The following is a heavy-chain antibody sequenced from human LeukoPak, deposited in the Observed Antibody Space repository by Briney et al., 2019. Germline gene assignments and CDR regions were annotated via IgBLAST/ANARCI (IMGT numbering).Heavy chain of an antibody. Sequence: ASVKVSCKASGYTFTGYFVHWVRQAPGQGLQWMGWINPNTGGTNYAQKFQGRVTMTRDTSISTAYMELSSLRSDDTAVYYCARDRGVEDSSGWYNVYYYYYMDVWGKGTTVTVSS. CDR1: GYTFTGYF. CDR2: INPNTGGT. D-gene: IGHD6-19*01. J-gene: IGHJ6*03. CDR3: ARDRGVEDSSGWYNVYYYYYMDV. V-gene: IGHV1-2*02.